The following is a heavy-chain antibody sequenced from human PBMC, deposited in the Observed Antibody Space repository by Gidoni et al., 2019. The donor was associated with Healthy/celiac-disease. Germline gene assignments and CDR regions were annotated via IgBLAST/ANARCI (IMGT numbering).Heavy chain of an antibody. J-gene: IGHJ4*02. CDR3: AREEMATMKWDY. Sequence: QVQLVPSGAEVKKPGASVKVSCKASGYTFTSYYMHWVRQAPGQGLEWMGIINPSGGSTSYAQRFQGRVTMTRDTSTSTVYMELSSLRSEDTAVYYCAREEMATMKWDYWGQGTLVTVSS. D-gene: IGHD5-12*01. CDR2: INPSGGST. CDR1: GYTFTSYY. V-gene: IGHV1-46*01.